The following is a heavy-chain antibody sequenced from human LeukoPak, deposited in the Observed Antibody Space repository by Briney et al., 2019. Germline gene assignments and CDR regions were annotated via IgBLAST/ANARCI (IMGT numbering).Heavy chain of an antibody. J-gene: IGHJ4*02. CDR1: GGSISSYY. CDR2: IYYSGST. D-gene: IGHD3-22*01. V-gene: IGHV4-59*01. CDR3: ARVAANYYDSSGYYLGKHYFDY. Sequence: PSETLSLTCTVSGGSISSYYWSWIRQPPGKGLEWIGYIYYSGSTNYNPSLKSRVTISVDTSKNQFSLKLSSVTAADTAVYYCARVAANYYDSSGYYLGKHYFDYWGQGTLVTVSS.